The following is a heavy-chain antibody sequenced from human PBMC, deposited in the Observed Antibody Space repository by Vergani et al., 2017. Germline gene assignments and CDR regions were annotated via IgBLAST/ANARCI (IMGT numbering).Heavy chain of an antibody. CDR3: AKEQSYCSSTSCDAFDI. CDR1: GFTFSSYD. Sequence: EVQLLESGGGLVQPGGSLRLSCAASGFTFSSYDMSWVRQAPGKGLEWVSASSGSGGGTYYAVYVKGRFTISRDNSKNTLYLQMNSLRADDTAVYYCAKEQSYCSSTSCDAFDIWGQGTMVTVSS. D-gene: IGHD2-2*01. J-gene: IGHJ3*02. V-gene: IGHV3-23*01. CDR2: SSGSGGGT.